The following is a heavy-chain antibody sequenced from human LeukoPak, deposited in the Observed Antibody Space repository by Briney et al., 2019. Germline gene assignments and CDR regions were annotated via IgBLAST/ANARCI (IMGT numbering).Heavy chain of an antibody. D-gene: IGHD6-19*01. J-gene: IGHJ4*02. CDR1: GYTFTGDY. Sequence: GASVKVSCKTSGYTFTGDYMHWVRQAPGQGLEWMGWINPNSGGTNYAQKFQGRVAMTRDTSISTAYMELSRLRSDDTAVHYCARDIQWLTHSVDYWGQGTLVTVSS. CDR3: ARDIQWLTHSVDY. V-gene: IGHV1-2*02. CDR2: INPNSGGT.